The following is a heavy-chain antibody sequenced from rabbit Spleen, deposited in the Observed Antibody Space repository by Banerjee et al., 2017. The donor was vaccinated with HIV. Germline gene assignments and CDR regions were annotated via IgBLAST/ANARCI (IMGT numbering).Heavy chain of an antibody. D-gene: IGHD4-1*01. Sequence: QQQLEESGGGLVKAGGTLTLTCKVSGIDFSSYYYMCWVRQAPGKGLEWIGYIDPVFGITYYASWAKGRFTISSDNAQNTVDLQLNSLTAADTATYFCARNRGSGWGDAVDPWGPGSLVTVS. CDR2: IDPVFGIT. J-gene: IGHJ2*01. V-gene: IGHV1S43*01. CDR3: ARNRGSGWGDAVDP. CDR1: GIDFSSYYY.